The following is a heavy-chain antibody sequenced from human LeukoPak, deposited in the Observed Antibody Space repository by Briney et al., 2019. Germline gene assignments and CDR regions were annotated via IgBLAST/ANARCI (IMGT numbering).Heavy chain of an antibody. CDR3: AKDHYWSIDY. CDR2: INSDGSNI. D-gene: IGHD3-3*01. Sequence: PGGSLRLSCAASGFTLSSYWMHWVRQAPGEGLGWVSRINSDGSNINYADSVKGRFTISRDNAKNTLYLQMNSLRAEDTGVYYCAKDHYWSIDYWGRGTLVTVSS. CDR1: GFTLSSYW. V-gene: IGHV3-74*01. J-gene: IGHJ4*02.